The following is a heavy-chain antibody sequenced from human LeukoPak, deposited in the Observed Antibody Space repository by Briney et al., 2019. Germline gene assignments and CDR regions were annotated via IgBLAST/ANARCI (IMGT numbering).Heavy chain of an antibody. D-gene: IGHD2-15*01. CDR3: AREYCSGGTCYLPGY. V-gene: IGHV3-7*01. CDR2: IKQDGSEK. CDR1: GFTFSNYW. Sequence: GGSLRLSCAASGFTFSNYWMSWVRQAPGKGLEWVANIKQDGSEKYYVDSVKGRFTISRDNAKNSQYLQMSSLRAEDTAIYYCAREYCSGGTCYLPGYWGQGTLVTVSS. J-gene: IGHJ4*02.